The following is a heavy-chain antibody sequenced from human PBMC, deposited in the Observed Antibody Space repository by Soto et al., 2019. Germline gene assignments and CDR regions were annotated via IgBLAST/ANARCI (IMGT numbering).Heavy chain of an antibody. V-gene: IGHV3-33*06. Sequence: GGSLRLSCAASGFSFSDYVMHWVRQAPGKGLEWVAVMWYHGRDLFYTDSVKGRFTISRDNSKNTLFLQMNSLRADDTAVYYCAKDPDSTVDYWGQGTLVTVSS. CDR1: GFSFSDYV. CDR2: MWYHGRDL. J-gene: IGHJ4*02. CDR3: AKDPDSTVDY. D-gene: IGHD3-22*01.